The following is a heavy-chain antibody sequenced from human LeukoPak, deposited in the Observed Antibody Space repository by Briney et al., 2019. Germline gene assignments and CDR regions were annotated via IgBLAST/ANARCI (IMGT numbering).Heavy chain of an antibody. CDR3: AGAPGELFHYYMDV. J-gene: IGHJ6*03. CDR2: IYTSGST. Sequence: PSETLSLTCTVSGGSISSGSYYWSWIRQPAGKGLEWIGRIYTSGSTNYNPSLKSRVTISVDTSKNQFSLKLSSVTAADTAVYYCAGAPGELFHYYMDVWGKGTTVTISS. V-gene: IGHV4-61*02. D-gene: IGHD3-10*01. CDR1: GGSISSGSYY.